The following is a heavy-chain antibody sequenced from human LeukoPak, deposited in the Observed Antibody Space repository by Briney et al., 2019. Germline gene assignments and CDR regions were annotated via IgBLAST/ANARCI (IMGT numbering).Heavy chain of an antibody. CDR2: INPNSGGT. D-gene: IGHD6-13*01. CDR1: GYTFTGYY. V-gene: IGHV1-2*02. Sequence: GASVKVSCKASGYTFTGYYMHWVRQAPGQGLEWMGWINPNSGGTKSAQKFQGRVTMTRDTSISTAYMELSRLKSDDTAVYYCARESTTSRRITAAANLWGQGTLVTVSS. CDR3: ARESTTSRRITAAANL. J-gene: IGHJ5*02.